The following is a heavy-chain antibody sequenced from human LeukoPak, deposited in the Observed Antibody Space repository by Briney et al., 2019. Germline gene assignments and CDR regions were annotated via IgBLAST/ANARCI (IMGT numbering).Heavy chain of an antibody. J-gene: IGHJ4*02. CDR1: GYTFTGYY. Sequence: ASVKVSCKASGYTFTGYYMHWVRQAPGQGLEWMGWINPNSGGTNYAQKFQGRVTMTRDTSISTAYMELSRLRSDDTAVYYCARDPNYYDSSGYYYSPNYYFDYWGQGTLVTVSS. CDR2: INPNSGGT. V-gene: IGHV1-2*02. CDR3: ARDPNYYDSSGYYYSPNYYFDY. D-gene: IGHD3-22*01.